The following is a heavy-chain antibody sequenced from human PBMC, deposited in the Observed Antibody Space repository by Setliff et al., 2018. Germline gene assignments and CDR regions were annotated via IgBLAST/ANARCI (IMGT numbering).Heavy chain of an antibody. D-gene: IGHD4-17*01. CDR1: GGSISSMSYY. V-gene: IGHV4-30-4*08. CDR3: ARGNGATTGWFDP. Sequence: SETLSLTCTVSGGSISSMSYYWGWIRQPPGKGLEWIGDFYFRGSHYYKPSLESRLSISVDTSKNQLSLTLTSVTAADTAIYYCARGNGATTGWFDPWGQGTLVTVSS. J-gene: IGHJ5*02. CDR2: FYFRGSH.